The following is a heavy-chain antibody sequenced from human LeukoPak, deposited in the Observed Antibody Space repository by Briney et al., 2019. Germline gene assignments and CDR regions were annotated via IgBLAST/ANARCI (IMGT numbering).Heavy chain of an antibody. CDR2: ISYDGSNK. CDR3: AKERDSSGWYYFGY. D-gene: IGHD6-19*01. Sequence: GGSLRLSCAASGFTFSSYGMHWVRQAPGKGLEWVAVISYDGSNKYYADSVKGRFTISRDNSKNTLYLQMNSLRAEDTAVYYCAKERDSSGWYYFGYWGQGTLVTVSS. CDR1: GFTFSSYG. J-gene: IGHJ4*02. V-gene: IGHV3-30*18.